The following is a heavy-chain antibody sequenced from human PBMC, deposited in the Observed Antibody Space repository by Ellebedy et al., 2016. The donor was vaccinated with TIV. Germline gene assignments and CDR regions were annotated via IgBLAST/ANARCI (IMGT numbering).Heavy chain of an antibody. CDR3: AVFRSGNIFEC. CDR2: IRNKARSYTT. D-gene: IGHD6-25*01. CDR1: GFTFSDYH. J-gene: IGHJ4*02. Sequence: GESLKISCAGSGFTFSDYHMDWVRQAPGKGLEWVGRIRNKARSYTTEYAASVKGRFTISRDDSKNSLYLQMNSLKTDDTAVYYCAVFRSGNIFECWGQGTLVAVSS. V-gene: IGHV3-72*01.